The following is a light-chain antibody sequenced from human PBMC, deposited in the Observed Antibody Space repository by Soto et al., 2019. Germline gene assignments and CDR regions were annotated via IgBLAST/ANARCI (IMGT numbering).Light chain of an antibody. Sequence: QSVLTQPPSASGTPGQRVTISFFGSSSNIGSNYVYWYQQLPGTAPKLLIYRNNQRPSGVPDRFSGSKSGTSASLAISGLRSEDEADYYCAAWDDSLKVFGTGTKVTVL. CDR1: SSNIGSNY. V-gene: IGLV1-47*01. CDR2: RNN. CDR3: AAWDDSLKV. J-gene: IGLJ1*01.